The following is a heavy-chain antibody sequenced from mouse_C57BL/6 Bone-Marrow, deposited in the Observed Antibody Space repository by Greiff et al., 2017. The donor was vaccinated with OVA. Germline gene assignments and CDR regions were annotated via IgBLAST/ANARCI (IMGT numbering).Heavy chain of an antibody. CDR2: IDPETGGT. J-gene: IGHJ3*01. CDR1: GYTFTDYE. V-gene: IGHV1-15*01. Sequence: VQLKQSGAELVRPGASVTLSCKASGYTFTDYEMHWVKQTPVHGLEWIGAIDPETGGTAYNQKFKGKAILTADKSSSTAYMELRSLTSEDSAVYYCTTPYGNYGAYWGQGTLVTVSA. CDR3: TTPYGNYGAY. D-gene: IGHD2-1*01.